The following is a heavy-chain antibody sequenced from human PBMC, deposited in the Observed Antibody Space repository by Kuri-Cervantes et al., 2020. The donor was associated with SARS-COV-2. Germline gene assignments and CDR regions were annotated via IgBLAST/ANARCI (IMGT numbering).Heavy chain of an antibody. CDR1: GFTFSSYG. Sequence: GGSLRLSCAASGFTFSSYGMHWVRQAPGKGLEWVAVISYDGSNKYYADSVKGRFTISRDNSKNTLYLQMNSLRAEDTAVYCCARPVQLERHGFDYWGQGTLVTVSS. CDR2: ISYDGSNK. J-gene: IGHJ4*02. D-gene: IGHD1-1*01. CDR3: ARPVQLERHGFDY. V-gene: IGHV3-30*03.